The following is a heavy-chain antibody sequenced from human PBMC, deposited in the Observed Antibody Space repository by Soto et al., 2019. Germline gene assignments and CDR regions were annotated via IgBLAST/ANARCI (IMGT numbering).Heavy chain of an antibody. Sequence: QVQLQESGPGLVKPSETLSLTCTVSGGTISRYYWSWIRQPPGKGLEWIGYMYNTGSTVYNPSFKRRGTISVDXSXNXXSLKLNSVTAADTAVYYCARDLWGYCGTACYPLDVWGQGTTVTVSS. CDR2: MYNTGST. D-gene: IGHD2-21*02. V-gene: IGHV4-59*01. J-gene: IGHJ6*02. CDR1: GGTISRYY. CDR3: ARDLWGYCGTACYPLDV.